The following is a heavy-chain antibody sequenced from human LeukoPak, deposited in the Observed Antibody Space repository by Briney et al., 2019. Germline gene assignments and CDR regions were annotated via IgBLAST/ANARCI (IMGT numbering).Heavy chain of an antibody. Sequence: GGSLRLSCAASGFTFSSYWMSWVRQAPGKGLEWVANIKQDGSEKYYVDSVKGRFTISRDNAKNSLYLQMNSLRAEDTAVYYCARDHPYCYYYMDVWGKGTTVTVSS. CDR1: GFTFSSYW. V-gene: IGHV3-7*01. J-gene: IGHJ6*03. CDR3: ARDHPYCYYYMDV. CDR2: IKQDGSEK.